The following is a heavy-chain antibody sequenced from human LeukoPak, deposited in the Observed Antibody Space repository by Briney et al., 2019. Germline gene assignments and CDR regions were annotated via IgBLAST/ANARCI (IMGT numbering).Heavy chain of an antibody. J-gene: IGHJ5*02. Sequence: GASVKVSCKASGGTFSSYAISWVRQAPGQGLEWMGGIIPIFGTANYAQKFQGRVTITADESTSTAYMELSSLRSEDTAVYYCVRDLEWGNNDWFDPWGQGTLVTVSS. CDR3: VRDLEWGNNDWFDP. CDR2: IIPIFGTA. D-gene: IGHD3-3*01. CDR1: GGTFSSYA. V-gene: IGHV1-69*13.